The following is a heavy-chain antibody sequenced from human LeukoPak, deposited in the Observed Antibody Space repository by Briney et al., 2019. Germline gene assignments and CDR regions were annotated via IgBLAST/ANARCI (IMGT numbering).Heavy chain of an antibody. J-gene: IGHJ2*01. V-gene: IGHV4-39*07. CDR1: GGSISSSSYY. CDR3: AISVNWYFQL. CDR2: IYYSGST. Sequence: PSETLSLTCTVSGGSISSSSYYWGWIRQPPGKGLEWIGSIYYSGSTNYNPSLKSRVTMSVDTSKNQFSLKLTSVTAADTALYYCAISVNWYFQLWGRGTLVTVSS.